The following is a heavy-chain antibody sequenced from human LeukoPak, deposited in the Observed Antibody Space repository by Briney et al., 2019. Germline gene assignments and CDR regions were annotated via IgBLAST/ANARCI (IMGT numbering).Heavy chain of an antibody. CDR2: TNHSGST. J-gene: IGHJ5*02. CDR3: ARVGVTTWFDP. V-gene: IGHV4-34*01. D-gene: IGHD4-11*01. CDR1: GGSFSGYY. Sequence: SETLSLTCAVYGGSFSGYYWSWIRQPPGKGLEWIGETNHSGSTNYNPSLKSRVTISVDTSKNQFSLKLSSVTAADTAVYYCARVGVTTWFDPWGQGTLVTVSS.